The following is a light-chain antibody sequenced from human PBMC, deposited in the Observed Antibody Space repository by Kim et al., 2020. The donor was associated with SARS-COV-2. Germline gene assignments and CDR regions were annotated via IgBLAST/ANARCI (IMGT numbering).Light chain of an antibody. V-gene: IGKV3-20*01. CDR3: HQYGSPPRLYT. J-gene: IGKJ2*01. Sequence: EIVLTQSPGTLSLSPGERATLSCRASQSVSSSYLAWYQQKPGQAPRLLIYGASSRATGIPDRFSGSGSGTDFTLTISRLEPEDFAVYYSHQYGSPPRLYTLGRGTKLEN. CDR1: QSVSSSY. CDR2: GAS.